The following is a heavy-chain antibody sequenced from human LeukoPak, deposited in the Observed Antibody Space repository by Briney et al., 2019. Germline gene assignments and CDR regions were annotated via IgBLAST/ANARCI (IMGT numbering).Heavy chain of an antibody. V-gene: IGHV1-46*01. D-gene: IGHD6-19*01. CDR2: INPSGGST. Sequence: ASVKVSCKASGYTFTSYCMHWVLQAPGQGLEWMGIINPSGGSTSYAQKFQGRVTMTRDTSTSTVYMELSSLRSEDTAVYYCARGDLFGIAVAVPFDYWGQGTLVTVSS. CDR1: GYTFTSYC. CDR3: ARGDLFGIAVAVPFDY. J-gene: IGHJ4*02.